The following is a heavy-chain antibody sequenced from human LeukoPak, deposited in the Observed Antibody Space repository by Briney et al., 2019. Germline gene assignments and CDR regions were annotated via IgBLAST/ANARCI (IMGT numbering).Heavy chain of an antibody. J-gene: IGHJ4*02. CDR1: GGSISSSSYY. V-gene: IGHV4-39*01. Sequence: PSETLSLTCTVSGGSISSSSYYWGWIRQPPGKGLEWIGSIYYSGSTYYNPSLKSRVTISVDTSKNQFSLKLSSVTAADTAVYYCARHSLYYDYVWGSYRQRSPTLDYWGQGTLVTVSS. D-gene: IGHD3-16*02. CDR2: IYYSGST. CDR3: ARHSLYYDYVWGSYRQRSPTLDY.